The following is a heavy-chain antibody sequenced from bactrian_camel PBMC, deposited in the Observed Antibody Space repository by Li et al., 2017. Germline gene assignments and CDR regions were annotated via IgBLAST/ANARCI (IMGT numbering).Heavy chain of an antibody. J-gene: IGHJ6*01. CDR2: IWTGNGFT. CDR1: GYTYNRNC. D-gene: IGHD2*01. V-gene: IGHV3S63*01. CDR3: AARGPYCHTKLSVRDFTY. Sequence: VQLVESGGGSVQAGGSLTLSCVASGYTYNRNCMAWFRQAPGKEREGVAYIWTGNGFTEYADSVKGRFTISQDNAKNTVYLQMNSLKPEDTAMYYCAARGPYCHTKLSVRDFTYWGQGTQVTVS.